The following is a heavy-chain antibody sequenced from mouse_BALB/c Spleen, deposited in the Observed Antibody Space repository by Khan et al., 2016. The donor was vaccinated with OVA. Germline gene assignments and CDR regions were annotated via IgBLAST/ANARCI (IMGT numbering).Heavy chain of an antibody. CDR2: IWAGGST. CDR3: TRLEDI. CDR1: GFSLTSSG. J-gene: IGHJ2*01. Sequence: VQLLETGPGLVAPSQSLSITCTVSGFSLTSSGVHWVRQPPGKGLEWLGVIWAGGSTNYNSALMSRLSISKDNSKSQVFLKMNRLQTDDTAMYYWTRLEDIWGQGTTLTVSS. V-gene: IGHV2-9*02. D-gene: IGHD1-3*01.